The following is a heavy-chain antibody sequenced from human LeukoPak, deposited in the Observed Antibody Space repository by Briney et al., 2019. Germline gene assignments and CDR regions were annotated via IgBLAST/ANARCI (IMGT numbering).Heavy chain of an antibody. D-gene: IGHD3/OR15-3a*01. Sequence: PGRSLRLSCAASGFIFSSYGMHWVRQVPGKGLVSVSRIESDGRTAYADSVKGRFIISRDNAKNTLYLQMNSLRVEDTAVYYCARDGRGPDYWGQGTLVTVSS. V-gene: IGHV3-74*01. J-gene: IGHJ4*02. CDR1: GFIFSSYG. CDR2: IESDGRT. CDR3: ARDGRGPDY.